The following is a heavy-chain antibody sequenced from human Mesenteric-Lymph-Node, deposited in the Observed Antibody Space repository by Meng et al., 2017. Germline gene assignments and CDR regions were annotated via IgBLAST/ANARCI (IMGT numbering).Heavy chain of an antibody. CDR1: GYTFTSYD. V-gene: IGHV1-8*01. D-gene: IGHD6-19*01. Sequence: QVQLGQAGAEVKKPGASVKVSCKASGYTFTSYDINWVRQAAGQGLEWMGYMNPGSGITGLAQKFQGRLSMTSDTSISTAYMELSDLISEDTAMYYCARCLAGCDYWGQGTLVTVSS. CDR3: ARCLAGCDY. J-gene: IGHJ4*02. CDR2: MNPGSGIT.